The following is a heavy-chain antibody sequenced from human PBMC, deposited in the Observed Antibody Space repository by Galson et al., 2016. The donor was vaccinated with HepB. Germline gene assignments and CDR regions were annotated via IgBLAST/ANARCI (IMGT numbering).Heavy chain of an antibody. V-gene: IGHV4-4*02. D-gene: IGHD3-22*01. Sequence: SETLSLTCTVSGGSVSSNNWWSWVRQSPGEGLEWIGEIYHNGNTYYNPSLKSRLTMSIDKSKNQFSLNLTSVTAADTAVYYCARVVTMIVPPGWFDPWGQGTLVTFSS. CDR1: GGSVSSNNW. CDR2: IYHNGNT. J-gene: IGHJ5*02. CDR3: ARVVTMIVPPGWFDP.